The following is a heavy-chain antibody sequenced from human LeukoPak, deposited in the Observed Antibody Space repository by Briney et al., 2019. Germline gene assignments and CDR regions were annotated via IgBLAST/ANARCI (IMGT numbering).Heavy chain of an antibody. V-gene: IGHV4-39*07. CDR2: IYYSGST. D-gene: IGHD3-16*01. CDR3: ARGRDGGSTH. Sequence: SETLSLTCTVSGGSISSSSYYRGWIRQPPGKGLEWIGSIYYSGSTYYNPFLKSRVTISVDTSKNQFSLKLSSVTAADTAVYYCARGRDGGSTHWGQGTLVTVSS. J-gene: IGHJ4*02. CDR1: GGSISSSSYY.